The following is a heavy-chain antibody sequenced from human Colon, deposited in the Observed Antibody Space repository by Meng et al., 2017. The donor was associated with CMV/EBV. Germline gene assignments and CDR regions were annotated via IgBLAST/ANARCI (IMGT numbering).Heavy chain of an antibody. D-gene: IGHD1-26*01. CDR2: LTSDGRTT. V-gene: IGHV3-74*03. CDR1: GFTFSSSW. CDR3: ARDGSYNFDY. J-gene: IGHJ4*02. Sequence: GESLKISCAASGFTFSSSWMHWVRQVPGKGLVWVSRLTSDGRTTYADSVKGRFTIPRDDATSTLYLQMNSLRAEDTAVYYCARDGSYNFDYWGQGTLVTVSS.